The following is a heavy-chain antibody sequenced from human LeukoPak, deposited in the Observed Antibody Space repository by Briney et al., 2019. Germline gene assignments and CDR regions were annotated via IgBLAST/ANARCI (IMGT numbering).Heavy chain of an antibody. V-gene: IGHV4-34*01. J-gene: IGHJ4*02. CDR2: INHSGST. CDR1: GGSFSGCY. D-gene: IGHD5-18*01. Sequence: SETLSLTCAVYGGSFSGCYWSWIRQPPGKGLEWIGEINHSGSTNYNPSLKSRVTMSVDTSKNQFSLKLSSVTAADTAVYYCESGTQQLWSSFWGQGTLVTVSS. CDR3: ESGTQQLWSSF.